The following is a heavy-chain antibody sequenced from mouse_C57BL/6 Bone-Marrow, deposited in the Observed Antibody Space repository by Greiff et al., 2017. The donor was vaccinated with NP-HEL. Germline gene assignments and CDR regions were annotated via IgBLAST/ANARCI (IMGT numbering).Heavy chain of an antibody. D-gene: IGHD2-10*02. CDR3: ATPGRSYGYAMDY. J-gene: IGHJ4*01. CDR1: GYTFTSYG. CDR2: IYPRSGNT. Sequence: QVQLQQSGAELARPGASVKLSCKASGYTFTSYGISWVKQRTGQGLEWIGEIYPRSGNTYYNEKFKGKATLTAAKSSSTAYMELRSLTSEDSAVYFCATPGRSYGYAMDYWGQGTSVTVSS. V-gene: IGHV1-81*01.